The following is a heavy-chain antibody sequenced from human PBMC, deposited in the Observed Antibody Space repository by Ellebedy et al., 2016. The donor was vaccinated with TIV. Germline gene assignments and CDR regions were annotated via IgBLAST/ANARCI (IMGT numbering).Heavy chain of an antibody. CDR1: GFTFSSYD. V-gene: IGHV3-23*01. CDR3: ARVGSRGYSYGDFDY. J-gene: IGHJ4*02. CDR2: IGNGGGDT. D-gene: IGHD5-18*01. Sequence: GESLKISXAASGFTFSSYDMSWVRQAPGQGLEWVSTIGNGGGDTYYTDSVTGRFTISRDNSQSTLFLQMNSLRAEDTAVYHCARVGSRGYSYGDFDYWGQGTLVTVSS.